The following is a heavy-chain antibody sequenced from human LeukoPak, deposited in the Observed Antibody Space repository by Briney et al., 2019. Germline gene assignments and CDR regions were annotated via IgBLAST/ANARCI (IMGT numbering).Heavy chain of an antibody. J-gene: IGHJ6*04. CDR2: IKQDGSEI. CDR1: GFNMSDYW. V-gene: IGHV3-7*01. CDR3: AELGITMIGGV. Sequence: PGGSLRLSCIASGFNMSDYWMSWVRQAPGKGLEWVANIKQDGSEIYSGDSLKGRFTISRDNAKNSLYLQMNSLRAEDTAVYYCAELGITMIGGVWGKGTTVTISS. D-gene: IGHD3-10*02.